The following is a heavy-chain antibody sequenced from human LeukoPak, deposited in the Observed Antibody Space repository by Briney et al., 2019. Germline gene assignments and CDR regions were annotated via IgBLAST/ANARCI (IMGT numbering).Heavy chain of an antibody. J-gene: IGHJ5*02. CDR1: GGSFSGYY. V-gene: IGHV4-34*01. CDR2: INHSGST. CDR3: ARVRSRARITIFGVARNWFDP. Sequence: SETLSLTCAVYGGSFSGYYWSWIRQPPGKGLEWIGEINHSGSTNYNPSLKSRVTISVDTSKNQFSLKLSSVTAANTAAYYCARVRSRARITIFGVARNWFDPWGQGTLVTVSS. D-gene: IGHD3-3*01.